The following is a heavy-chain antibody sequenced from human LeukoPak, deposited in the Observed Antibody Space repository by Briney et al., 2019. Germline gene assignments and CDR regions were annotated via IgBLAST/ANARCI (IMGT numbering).Heavy chain of an antibody. CDR1: GFTFSSCA. CDR2: ISGSGGST. CDR3: AKGRQVRGVIDY. V-gene: IGHV3-23*01. D-gene: IGHD1-1*01. J-gene: IGHJ4*02. Sequence: PGGSLRLSCAASGFTFSSCAMSWVRQAPGKGLEWVSAISGSGGSTYYADSVKGRFTISRDNSKNTLYLQMNSLRAEDTAVYYCAKGRQVRGVIDYWGQGTLVTVSS.